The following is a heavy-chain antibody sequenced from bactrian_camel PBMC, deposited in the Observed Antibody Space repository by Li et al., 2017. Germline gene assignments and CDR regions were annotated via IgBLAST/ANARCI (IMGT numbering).Heavy chain of an antibody. Sequence: HVQLVESGGGSVQAGGSLRLSCAASAYTASLGCMGWFRQRPGEEREGVATISADGETSYADSVKGRFSISKDSAKSGLFLGLNSLKPEDTGLYFCAAGDTWYCLSDFRARNFAYRGQGTQVTVS. D-gene: IGHD2*01. V-gene: IGHV3S53*01. CDR2: ISADGET. CDR1: AYTASLGC. CDR3: AAGDTWYCLSDFRARNFAY. J-gene: IGHJ6*01.